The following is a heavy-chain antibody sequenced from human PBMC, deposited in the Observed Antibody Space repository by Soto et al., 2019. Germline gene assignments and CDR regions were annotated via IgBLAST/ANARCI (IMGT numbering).Heavy chain of an antibody. D-gene: IGHD3-16*02. Sequence: SETLSLTCSVSGGSVNSSGYYWGWIRQPPGKGPEWIGSIYYSGTTYYKSSLKSRVTISVDTSKNQFSLKLTSVTAADTAVYYCVRHEARPRVPDSYMITFGGVIVLPDSWGQGTLVTVSS. CDR3: VRHEARPRVPDSYMITFGGVIVLPDS. J-gene: IGHJ4*02. CDR1: GGSVNSSGYY. V-gene: IGHV4-39*01. CDR2: IYYSGTT.